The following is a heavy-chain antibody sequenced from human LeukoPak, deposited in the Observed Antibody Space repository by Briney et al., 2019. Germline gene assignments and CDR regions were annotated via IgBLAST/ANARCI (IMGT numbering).Heavy chain of an antibody. V-gene: IGHV3-7*01. CDR1: RFTLSNYW. D-gene: IGHD6-19*01. CDR3: ARQRGSGCLDY. CDR2: IKQDGSET. Sequence: GGSLRLSCAASRFTLSNYWMSWVRQAPGKGLEWVANIKQDGSETYYVDSVKGRLTISRDNAKNSLSLQMNSLRAEDTAVYYCARQRGSGCLDYWGQGALVTVSS. J-gene: IGHJ4*02.